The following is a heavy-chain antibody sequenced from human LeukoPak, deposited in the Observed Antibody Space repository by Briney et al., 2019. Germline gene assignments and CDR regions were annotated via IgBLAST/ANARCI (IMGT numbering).Heavy chain of an antibody. CDR1: GFTFSSYA. CDR3: AKDGRESYYYDSSGYDDAFDI. V-gene: IGHV3-23*01. Sequence: GGSLRLSCAASGFTFSSYAMSWVRQAPGKGLEWVSAISGSGGSTYYADSVKGRFTISRDNSKNTLYLQMNSLRAEDTAVYYCAKDGRESYYYDSSGYDDAFDIWGQGTMVTVSS. D-gene: IGHD3-22*01. CDR2: ISGSGGST. J-gene: IGHJ3*02.